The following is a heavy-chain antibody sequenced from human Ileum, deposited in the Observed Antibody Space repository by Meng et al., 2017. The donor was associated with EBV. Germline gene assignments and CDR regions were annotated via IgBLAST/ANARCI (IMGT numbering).Heavy chain of an antibody. D-gene: IGHD1-26*01. Sequence: QGQLPQSGPGLVRPSETLSLTCTVSGASVTSSGYYWSWLRQSPGKGLEWLGYVNYNGDSTYNPSLKSRVTIFIDTSKKQFYLNLTSATAADTAIYYCARDLRVGGAFDYWGQGTLVTVSS. J-gene: IGHJ4*02. CDR2: VNYNGDS. CDR3: ARDLRVGGAFDY. V-gene: IGHV4-61*08. CDR1: GASVTSSGYY.